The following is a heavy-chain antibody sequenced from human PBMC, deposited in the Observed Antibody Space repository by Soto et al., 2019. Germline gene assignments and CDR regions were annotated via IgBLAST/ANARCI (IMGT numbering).Heavy chain of an antibody. D-gene: IGHD3-10*01. CDR1: GYTFTSYG. CDR2: ISAYNGNT. CDR3: ERDPLSYGSGSYSDC. J-gene: IGHJ4*02. V-gene: IGHV1-18*01. Sequence: ASVKVSCKASGYTFTSYGISWVRQAPGQGLEWMGWISAYNGNTNYAQKLQGRVTMTTDTSTSTAYMELRSLRSDDTAVYYCERDPLSYGSGSYSDCWRQGSLGSVSS.